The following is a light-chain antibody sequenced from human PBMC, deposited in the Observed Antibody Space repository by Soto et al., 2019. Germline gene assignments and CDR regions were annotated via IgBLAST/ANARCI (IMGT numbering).Light chain of an antibody. J-gene: IGKJ4*01. CDR2: GAS. CDR1: QSVSSGY. Sequence: EIVLTQSPGTLSLSPGERATLSCRASQSVSSGYLAWYQQKPGQAPRLLMYGASSRATGIPDRFSGSGSGTDFTLTISRLEPEDFAVYYCQQYGSSPLTFGGGTKVDIK. CDR3: QQYGSSPLT. V-gene: IGKV3-20*01.